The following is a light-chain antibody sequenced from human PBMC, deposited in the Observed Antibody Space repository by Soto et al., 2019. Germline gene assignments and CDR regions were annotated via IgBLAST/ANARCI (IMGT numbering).Light chain of an antibody. CDR3: QQYYTTPFT. V-gene: IGKV4-1*01. Sequence: DIVMSQSPDSLAVSLGERATINCKASQSVLYSSTNKNYLAWYQQKPGQSPDLLIYWASTRKSGVPDRFSGSGSGTDFTLTISSLQAEDVAVYFCQQYYTTPFTFGPGTKVAIK. J-gene: IGKJ3*01. CDR1: QSVLYSSTNKNY. CDR2: WAS.